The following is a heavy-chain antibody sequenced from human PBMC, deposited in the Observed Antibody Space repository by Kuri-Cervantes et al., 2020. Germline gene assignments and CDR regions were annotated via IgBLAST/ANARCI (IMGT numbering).Heavy chain of an antibody. D-gene: IGHD3-22*01. J-gene: IGHJ4*02. V-gene: IGHV1-18*01. CDR1: GYTFTSYG. CDR3: ARDRPSSGYYEYYFDY. CDR2: ISAYNGNT. Sequence: ASVKVSCKASGYTFTSYGISWVRQAPGQGLEWMGWISAYNGNTNYAQKLQGRVTMTTDTSTSTAYMELMSLRSDDTAVYYCARDRPSSGYYEYYFDYWGQGTLVTISS.